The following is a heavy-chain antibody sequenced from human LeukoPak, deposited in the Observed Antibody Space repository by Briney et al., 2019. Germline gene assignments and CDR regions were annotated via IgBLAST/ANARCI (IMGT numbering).Heavy chain of an antibody. V-gene: IGHV3-23*01. J-gene: IGHJ4*02. Sequence: LAGGSLRLSCAASGFTFSTFAMIWVRQPPGKGPEGVSSIFPSGGEIHYADSVRGRFTISRDNSKSTLSLQMNSLRVEDTAIYYCATYRQVLLPFESWGQGTLVTVSS. D-gene: IGHD5-18*01. CDR1: GFTFSTFA. CDR2: IFPSGGEI. CDR3: ATYRQVLLPFES.